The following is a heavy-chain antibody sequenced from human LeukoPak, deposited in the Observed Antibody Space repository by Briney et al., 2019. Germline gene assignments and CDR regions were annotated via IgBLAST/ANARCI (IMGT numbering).Heavy chain of an antibody. Sequence: GGSLRLSCAASGFTFSSYIMNWVRQAPGKGLEWVSSISSSSSYIYYADSVKGRFTISRDNAKNSLYLQMNSLRAEDTAVYYCARRGHCSSTSCWDFDYWGQGTLVTVSS. D-gene: IGHD2-2*01. V-gene: IGHV3-21*01. CDR2: ISSSSSYI. CDR3: ARRGHCSSTSCWDFDY. J-gene: IGHJ4*02. CDR1: GFTFSSYI.